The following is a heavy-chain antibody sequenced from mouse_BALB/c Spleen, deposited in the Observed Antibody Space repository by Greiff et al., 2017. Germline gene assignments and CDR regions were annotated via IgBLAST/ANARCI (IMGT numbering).Heavy chain of an antibody. CDR3: ARDRGYGNPDD. J-gene: IGHJ4*01. CDR1: GFPFSDYY. V-gene: IGHV5-4*02. Sequence: EVQLVASGGGLVKPGGSLKLSCAASGFPFSDYYMYWVRPTPEKRLEWVATISDGGSYTYYPDSVKGRFTISSDNAKNNLYPQMSSLKSEDTAMYYCARDRGYGNPDDWGQGTSVTVSS. CDR2: ISDGGSYT. D-gene: IGHD2-10*02.